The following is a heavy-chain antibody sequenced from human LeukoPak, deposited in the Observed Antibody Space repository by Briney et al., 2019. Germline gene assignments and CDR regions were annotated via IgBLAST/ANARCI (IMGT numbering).Heavy chain of an antibody. J-gene: IGHJ5*02. CDR2: ISAYNGNT. D-gene: IGHD3-22*01. V-gene: IGHV1-18*01. CDR3: AGSANYYDSSGYYSP. Sequence: ASVKVSCKASGYTFTSYGISWVRQAPGQGLEWMGGISAYNGNTNYAQKLQGRVTMTTDTSTSTAYMELRSLRSDDTAVYYCAGSANYYDSSGYYSPWGQGTLVTVSS. CDR1: GYTFTSYG.